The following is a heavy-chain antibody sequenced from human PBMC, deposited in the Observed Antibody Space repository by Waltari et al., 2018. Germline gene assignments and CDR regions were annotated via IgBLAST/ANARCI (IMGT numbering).Heavy chain of an antibody. D-gene: IGHD3-22*01. CDR3: ATSLNYYDSSGPLLGDY. CDR1: GGTFSSYA. J-gene: IGHJ4*02. CDR2: IIPIFGTA. V-gene: IGHV1-69*01. Sequence: QVQLVQSGAEVKKPGSSVKVSCKASGGTFSSYAISWVPPAPGQGLEWMGGIIPIFGTANYAQKFQGRVTITADESTSTAYMELSSLRSEDTAVYYCATSLNYYDSSGPLLGDYWGQGTLVTVSS.